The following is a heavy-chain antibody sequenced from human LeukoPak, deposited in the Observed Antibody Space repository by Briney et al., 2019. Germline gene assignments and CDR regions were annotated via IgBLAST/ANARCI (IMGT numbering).Heavy chain of an antibody. D-gene: IGHD3-22*01. Sequence: SETLSLTCTVSGGSISSYYWSWIRQPPGKGLEWIGYIYYSGSTNYNPSLKSRVTISVDTSKNQFSLKLSSVTAADTAVYYCARAPGYYDSSGYYLNWFDPWGQGTLVTVSS. CDR3: ARAPGYYDSSGYYLNWFDP. CDR1: GGSISSYY. J-gene: IGHJ5*02. V-gene: IGHV4-59*01. CDR2: IYYSGST.